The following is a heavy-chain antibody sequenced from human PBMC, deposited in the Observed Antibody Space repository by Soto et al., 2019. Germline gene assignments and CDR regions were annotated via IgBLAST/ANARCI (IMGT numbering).Heavy chain of an antibody. J-gene: IGHJ4*02. Sequence: EVRLLESGGGLVQPGGSLRLSCAASGFTFSVYAMSWVRQAPGKGLEWVSGISGSGDSTHYADSVKGRFTVSRDNSMSMLCLRASSLRAEETAIYCFAKALCGGFTYWGQGTLVTVSS. CDR2: ISGSGDST. V-gene: IGHV3-23*01. D-gene: IGHD2-21*01. CDR3: AKALCGGFTY. CDR1: GFTFSVYA.